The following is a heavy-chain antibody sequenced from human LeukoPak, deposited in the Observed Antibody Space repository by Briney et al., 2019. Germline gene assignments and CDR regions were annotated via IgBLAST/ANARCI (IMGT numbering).Heavy chain of an antibody. V-gene: IGHV3-53*01. Sequence: GGSLRLSCVASGFIVSNNYMSWVRQAPGKGLEWVSVLYNAGSTYYADSVKGRFTISRDNSKYTLYLQMYSLRAEDTAVYYCASLKGLFDYFDCWGQGILVTVYS. CDR3: ASLKGLFDYFDC. D-gene: IGHD3-22*01. CDR1: GFIVSNNY. CDR2: LYNAGST. J-gene: IGHJ4*02.